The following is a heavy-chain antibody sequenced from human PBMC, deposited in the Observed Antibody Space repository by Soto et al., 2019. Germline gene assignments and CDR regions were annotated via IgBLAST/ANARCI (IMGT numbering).Heavy chain of an antibody. V-gene: IGHV3-21*01. CDR3: ARDILSGGAYPDS. J-gene: IGHJ5*01. CDR2: ISSGSSYI. CDR1: GFTFSSYT. D-gene: IGHD3-10*01. Sequence: LRLSCAAPGFTFSSYTMNWVRQAPGKGLEWISSISSGSSYIYYAGSVKGRFTISRDNAKNSLFLQMNSLRADDTAVYYCARDILSGGAYPDSWGQGTKVTVSS.